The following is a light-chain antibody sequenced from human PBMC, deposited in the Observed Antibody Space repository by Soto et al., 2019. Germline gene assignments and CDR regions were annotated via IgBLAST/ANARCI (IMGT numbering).Light chain of an antibody. J-gene: IGKJ5*01. Sequence: EIVLTQSPATLSLSPGESATLSCRASQSVSSYLAWYQQKPGQAPRLLIYYASNRATGIPARFSGSGSGTDFTLTISSLEPEDFAVYYCPQRSNWPRGTFGQGTRLEIK. CDR2: YAS. V-gene: IGKV3-11*01. CDR3: PQRSNWPRGT. CDR1: QSVSSY.